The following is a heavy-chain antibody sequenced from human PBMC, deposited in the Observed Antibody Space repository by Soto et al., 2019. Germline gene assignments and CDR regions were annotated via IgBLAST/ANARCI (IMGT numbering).Heavy chain of an antibody. CDR3: AKRDTSGLYYFDY. CDR2: VSGSGYGT. J-gene: IGHJ4*02. CDR1: GFTFSNYG. D-gene: IGHD6-19*01. V-gene: IGHV3-23*01. Sequence: EVQLLESGGGFAQPGGSLRLSCAASGFTFSNYGMSWVRQAPGKGLEWVSSVSGSGYGTYYADSVEGRFTISRDNSKSTLSLLMNSLRAEDTAIYHCAKRDTSGLYYFDYWGQGTLVTVSS.